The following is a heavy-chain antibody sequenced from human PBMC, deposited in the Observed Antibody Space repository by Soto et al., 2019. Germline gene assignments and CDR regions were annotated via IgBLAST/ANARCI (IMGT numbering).Heavy chain of an antibody. J-gene: IGHJ4*02. Sequence: SETLSLTCTVSGGSISSSSYYWGWIRQPPGKGLEWIGSIYYSGSTYYNPSLKSRVTISVDTSKNQFSLKLSSVTAADTAVYYCARAGDSSGPVALGYWGQGTLVTVSS. V-gene: IGHV4-39*07. CDR2: IYYSGST. D-gene: IGHD6-19*01. CDR3: ARAGDSSGPVALGY. CDR1: GGSISSSSYY.